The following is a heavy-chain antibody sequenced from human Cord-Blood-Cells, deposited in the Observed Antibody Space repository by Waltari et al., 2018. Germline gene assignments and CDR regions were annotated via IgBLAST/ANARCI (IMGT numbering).Heavy chain of an antibody. Sequence: EVQLVESGGVVVQPGGSLRLSCAASGFTFDDYTMHWVRQAPGKGLEWVSLISWDGGSTYYADSVKGRFTISRDNSKNSLYLQMNSLRTEDTALYYCAKDRYSSSCYYFDYWGQGTLVTVSS. CDR3: AKDRYSSSCYYFDY. CDR2: ISWDGGST. J-gene: IGHJ4*02. CDR1: GFTFDDYT. D-gene: IGHD6-13*01. V-gene: IGHV3-43*01.